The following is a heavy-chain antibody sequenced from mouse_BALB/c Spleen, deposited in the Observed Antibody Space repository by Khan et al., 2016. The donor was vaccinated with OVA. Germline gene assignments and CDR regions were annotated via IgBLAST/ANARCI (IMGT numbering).Heavy chain of an antibody. CDR1: GYTFPNYW. J-gene: IGHJ2*01. D-gene: IGHD1-1*01. CDR2: INPSTDYT. V-gene: IGHV1-7*01. Sequence: VQLQESGAELAKPGASVKMSCKASGYTFPNYWMHWVKQGPGQGLEWIGYINPSTDYTEYNQRFKDKATLTADKSSSTAYMQLSSLTSEDSAVYYCTRLGYSYGSTFVYWGQGTTPTVSS. CDR3: TRLGYSYGSTFVY.